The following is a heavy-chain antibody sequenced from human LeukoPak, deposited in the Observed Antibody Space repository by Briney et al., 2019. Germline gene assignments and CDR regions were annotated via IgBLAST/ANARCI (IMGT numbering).Heavy chain of an antibody. CDR1: GYTFTGYY. J-gene: IGHJ5*02. Sequence: GASVKVSCKASGYTFTGYYMHWVRQAPGQGLEWMGIINPRGGSTSYAQKFQGRVTMTRDMSTSTNYMELSSLRSEDTAVYYCARDNSVEDTAWWFDPWGQGTLVTVSS. CDR2: INPRGGST. D-gene: IGHD4-23*01. CDR3: ARDNSVEDTAWWFDP. V-gene: IGHV1-46*01.